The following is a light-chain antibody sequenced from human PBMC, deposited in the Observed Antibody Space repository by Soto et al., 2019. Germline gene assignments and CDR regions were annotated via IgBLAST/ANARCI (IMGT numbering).Light chain of an antibody. CDR3: QQYNTYSAT. V-gene: IGKV1-5*01. CDR1: QNIVNW. J-gene: IGKJ5*01. Sequence: DIQMTQSPSTLSPSVGDRVTITCRASQNIVNWLAWYQQKPGKAPKRLIYGASTLERGGPSRFSGSGSGTEFTLTITNLQPDDFATYYCQQYNTYSATFGQGTRLEIK. CDR2: GAS.